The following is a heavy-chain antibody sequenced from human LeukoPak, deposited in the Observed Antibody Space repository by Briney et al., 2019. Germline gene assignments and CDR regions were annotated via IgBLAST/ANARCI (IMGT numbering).Heavy chain of an antibody. CDR1: GGSISSGGYY. CDR3: ARDCSGGSCYGALDA. CDR2: IYNRGST. J-gene: IGHJ3*01. V-gene: IGHV4-30-4*08. Sequence: PSETLSLTCTVSGGSISSGGYYWSWIRQPPGKGLEWMGYIYNRGSTYYNPSLKSRVTISLDTSRNQFSLRLSSVTAADTAMYYCARDCSGGSCYGALDAWGQGTMVTVSS. D-gene: IGHD2-15*01.